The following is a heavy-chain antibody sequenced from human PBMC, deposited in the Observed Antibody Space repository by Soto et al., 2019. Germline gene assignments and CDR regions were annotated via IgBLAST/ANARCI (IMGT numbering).Heavy chain of an antibody. D-gene: IGHD6-19*01. J-gene: IGHJ4*02. CDR3: ATSRTSIAVAGETEYYFDY. CDR2: INPSSGGT. Sequence: GASVKVSCNTYGYTFTDFYMHGVRQAPGQGLEWMGWINPSSGGTKYAQNFQGWVTMTRDTSISTAYMELSRLRSDDTAVYYCATSRTSIAVAGETEYYFDYWGQGTLVTVSS. CDR1: GYTFTDFY. V-gene: IGHV1-2*04.